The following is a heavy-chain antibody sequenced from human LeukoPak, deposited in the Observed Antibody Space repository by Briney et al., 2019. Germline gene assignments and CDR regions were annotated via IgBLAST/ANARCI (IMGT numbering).Heavy chain of an antibody. V-gene: IGHV1-18*01. CDR2: ISAYNGNT. Sequence: GASVKVSCKASGYTFTSYGISWVRQAPGQGLEWMGWISAYNGNTNYAQKLQGRVTMTTDTSTSTTYMELRRLRSDDTAVCFCAREIVYGDFESVYFQHWGQGTLVTVSS. D-gene: IGHD4-17*01. J-gene: IGHJ1*01. CDR1: GYTFTSYG. CDR3: AREIVYGDFESVYFQH.